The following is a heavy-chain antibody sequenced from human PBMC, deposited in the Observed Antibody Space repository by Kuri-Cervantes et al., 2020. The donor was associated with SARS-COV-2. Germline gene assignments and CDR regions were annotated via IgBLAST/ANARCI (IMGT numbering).Heavy chain of an antibody. Sequence: KVSCKGSGYSFTSYWISWVRQMPGKGLEWMGRIDPSDSYTNYSPSFQGHVTISADKSISTAYLQRSSLKASDTAMYYCARRAYGEQVDYYYMDVWGKGTTVTVSS. CDR1: GYSFTSYW. D-gene: IGHD4-17*01. CDR3: ARRAYGEQVDYYYMDV. J-gene: IGHJ6*03. V-gene: IGHV5-10-1*01. CDR2: IDPSDSYT.